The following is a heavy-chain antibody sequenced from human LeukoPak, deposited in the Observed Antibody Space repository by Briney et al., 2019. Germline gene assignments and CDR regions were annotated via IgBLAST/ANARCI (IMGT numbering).Heavy chain of an antibody. CDR2: ISSSSSYT. V-gene: IGHV3-11*06. Sequence: GGSLRLSRAASGFTFSDYYMSWIRQAPGKGLEWVSYISSSSSYTNYADSVKGRFTISRDNAKNSLYLQMNSLRAEDTAVYYCARDSFGSGRINWFDPWGQGTLVTVSS. CDR1: GFTFSDYY. CDR3: ARDSFGSGRINWFDP. D-gene: IGHD3-10*01. J-gene: IGHJ5*02.